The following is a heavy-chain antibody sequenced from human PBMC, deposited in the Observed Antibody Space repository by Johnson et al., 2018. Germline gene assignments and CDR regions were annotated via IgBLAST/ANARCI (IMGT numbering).Heavy chain of an antibody. V-gene: IGHV3-23*04. J-gene: IGHJ3*02. CDR1: GFTFNSYA. D-gene: IGHD3-10*01. CDR3: ARDSLLWFGEGIGAFDI. Sequence: EVQLVESGGGVVRPGGSLRLSCAASGFTFNSYAMSWVRQAPGKGLEWVSGISGSGGSTYYADSVKGRFTISRDNAKNSLYLQMNSLGAEDTAVYYCARDSLLWFGEGIGAFDIWGQGTMVTVSS. CDR2: ISGSGGST.